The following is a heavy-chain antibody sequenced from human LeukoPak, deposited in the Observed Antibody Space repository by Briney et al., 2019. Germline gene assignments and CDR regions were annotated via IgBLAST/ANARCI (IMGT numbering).Heavy chain of an antibody. V-gene: IGHV3-21*01. CDR1: GFTFSSYS. J-gene: IGHJ3*02. D-gene: IGHD2-2*01. CDR2: ISSSSSYI. Sequence: GGSLRLSCAASGFTFSSYSMNWVRQAPGKGLEWVSSISSSSSYIYYADSVKGRFTISRDNAKNSLYLQMNSLRAEDTAVYYCARDERYCSSTSCDPKTNDIWGQGTMVTVSS. CDR3: ARDERYCSSTSCDPKTNDI.